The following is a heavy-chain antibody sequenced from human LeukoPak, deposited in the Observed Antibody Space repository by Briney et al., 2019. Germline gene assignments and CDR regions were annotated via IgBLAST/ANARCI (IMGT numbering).Heavy chain of an antibody. Sequence: SETLSLTCTVSGGSISSYYWTWIRQPPGKGLEWIGYIYYSGSTNYNPSLKSRVTISVDTSKNQSSLKLSSVTAADTAVYYCARSYSTSSEIDYWGQGTLVTVSS. CDR2: IYYSGST. J-gene: IGHJ4*02. CDR1: GGSISSYY. D-gene: IGHD6-6*01. CDR3: ARSYSTSSEIDY. V-gene: IGHV4-59*08.